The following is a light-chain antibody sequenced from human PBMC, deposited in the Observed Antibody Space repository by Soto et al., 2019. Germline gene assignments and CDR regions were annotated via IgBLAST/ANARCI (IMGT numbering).Light chain of an antibody. Sequence: EIVLTQSPGTLSLSPGERATLSCRASQSVRTYLAWYQVKPGQAPRLLIYDASKRATGIPARFSGSGSGTDFTLTISSLGPADFAVYYCQQRSHPLTFGGGTKVDIK. CDR3: QQRSHPLT. J-gene: IGKJ4*01. V-gene: IGKV3-11*01. CDR1: QSVRTY. CDR2: DAS.